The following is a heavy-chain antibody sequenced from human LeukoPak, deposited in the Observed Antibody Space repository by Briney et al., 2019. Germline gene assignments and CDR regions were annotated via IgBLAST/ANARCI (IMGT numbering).Heavy chain of an antibody. Sequence: ASVNVSCKASVYTFTDYYLHWVRQAPGQGLEWMGWIKPNSGGTNYAHKFRGRVTMTRDTSLNTAYMELNRLISDDTAVYYCAREPVTGTLNFFDPWGQGALVTVTS. J-gene: IGHJ5*02. CDR2: IKPNSGGT. V-gene: IGHV1-2*02. D-gene: IGHD6-19*01. CDR1: VYTFTDYY. CDR3: AREPVTGTLNFFDP.